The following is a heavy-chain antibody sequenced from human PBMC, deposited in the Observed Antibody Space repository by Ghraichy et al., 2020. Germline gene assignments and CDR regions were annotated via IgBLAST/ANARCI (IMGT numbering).Heavy chain of an antibody. J-gene: IGHJ4*02. CDR3: VKGLDPKRRLEWLLYGNYFDY. Sequence: GGSLRLSCSASGFTFSSYAMHWVRQAPGKGLEYVSAISSNGGSTYYADSVKGRFTISRDNSKNTLYLQMSSLRAEDTAVYYCVKGLDPKRRLEWLLYGNYFDYWGQGTLVTVSS. CDR1: GFTFSSYA. V-gene: IGHV3-64D*06. D-gene: IGHD3-3*01. CDR2: ISSNGGST.